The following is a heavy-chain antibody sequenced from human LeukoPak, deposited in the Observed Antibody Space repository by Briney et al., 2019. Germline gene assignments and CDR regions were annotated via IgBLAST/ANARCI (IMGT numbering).Heavy chain of an antibody. CDR2: IYYRGDT. CDR3: ARAVIPYNWNVPLGY. J-gene: IGHJ4*02. Sequence: SETLSLTCTVSGGSISTYYWSWIRQPPGKGLEWIGYIYYRGDTNYNPSLKSRVTISVDTSKNQFSLKLSSVTAADTAVYYCARAVIPYNWNVPLGYWGQGTLVTVSS. D-gene: IGHD1-1*01. CDR1: GGSISTYY. V-gene: IGHV4-59*01.